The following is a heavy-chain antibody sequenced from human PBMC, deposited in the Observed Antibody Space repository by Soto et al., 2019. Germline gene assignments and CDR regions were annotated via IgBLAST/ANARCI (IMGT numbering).Heavy chain of an antibody. CDR2: IYRGGIT. Sequence: ETLSLTCAVSGYSISSGLYWGWIRQPPWKGLEWIGTIYRGGITYYNPSLKSRVTISIDTSKNHFSLRLSSVTATDTAVYFCAIGNPDWFDPWGQGALVTVSS. CDR1: GYSISSGLY. J-gene: IGHJ5*02. CDR3: AIGNPDWFDP. V-gene: IGHV4-38-2*01. D-gene: IGHD1-1*01.